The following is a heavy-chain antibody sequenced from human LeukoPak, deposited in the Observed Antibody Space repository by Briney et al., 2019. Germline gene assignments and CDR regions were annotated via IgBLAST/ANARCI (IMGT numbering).Heavy chain of an antibody. V-gene: IGHV3-30-3*01. CDR3: ARLEMATTSFDY. CDR2: ISYDGSNK. Sequence: PGGSLRLSCAASGFTFSSYAMHWVRQAPGKGLEWVAVISYDGSNKYYADSVKGRFTISTDNSKNTLYLQMNSLRAEDTAVYYCARLEMATTSFDYWGQGTLVTVSS. CDR1: GFTFSSYA. D-gene: IGHD5-24*01. J-gene: IGHJ4*02.